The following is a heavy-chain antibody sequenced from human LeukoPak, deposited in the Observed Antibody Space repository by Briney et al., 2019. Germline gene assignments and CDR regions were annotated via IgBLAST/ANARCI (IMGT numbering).Heavy chain of an antibody. CDR2: ISGSGGST. J-gene: IGHJ5*02. Sequence: GGTLRLSCAASGFTYSSYGMSWVRQAPGKGLEWVSAISGSGGSTYYADSVKGRFTISRDNSKNTLYLQMNSLRAEDTAVYYCAKDAYLGSNWLDPWGQGTLVTVSS. CDR1: GFTYSSYG. V-gene: IGHV3-23*01. D-gene: IGHD7-27*01. CDR3: AKDAYLGSNWLDP.